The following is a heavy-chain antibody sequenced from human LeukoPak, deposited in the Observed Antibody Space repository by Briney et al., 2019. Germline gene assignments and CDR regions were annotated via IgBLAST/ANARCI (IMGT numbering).Heavy chain of an antibody. J-gene: IGHJ3*01. Sequence: GGSLRLSCSVSGFTFSSYSMNWVRQAPGKGLQWVASISGGGSYVFYADSVEGRFSVSRDNAKNSVFLQMNSLRAEDTAVCYCARGLGDYDAFDVWGLGTRVTVAS. D-gene: IGHD4-17*01. V-gene: IGHV3-21*01. CDR1: GFTFSSYS. CDR3: ARGLGDYDAFDV. CDR2: ISGGGSYV.